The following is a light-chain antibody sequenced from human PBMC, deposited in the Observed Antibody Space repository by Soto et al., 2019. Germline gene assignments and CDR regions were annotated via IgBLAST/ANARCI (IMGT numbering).Light chain of an antibody. V-gene: IGKV3-20*01. CDR2: AAS. J-gene: IGKJ1*01. CDR3: QQCGSSPWT. CDR1: QRVSSYN. Sequence: EIVLTQSPGTLSLSPGERATLSCRASQRVSSYNLAWYQQKPGQAPRLLIYAASSRATGIPDRFSGGGSGTDFTLTISRLEPEDFAVYYCQQCGSSPWTFGQGTKVEIK.